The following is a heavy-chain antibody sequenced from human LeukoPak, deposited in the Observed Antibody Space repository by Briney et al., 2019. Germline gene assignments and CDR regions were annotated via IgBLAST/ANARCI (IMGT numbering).Heavy chain of an antibody. Sequence: SETLSLTCTVSGGSISSYYWSWIRQPPGKGLEWIGYIYYSGSTHYNPSLKSRVTISVDTSKNQFSLKLSSVTAADTAVYYCAGQAGRYCSSTSCYTGGPWGQGTLVTVSS. CDR3: AGQAGRYCSSTSCYTGGP. CDR1: GGSISSYY. CDR2: IYYSGST. D-gene: IGHD2-2*02. V-gene: IGHV4-59*01. J-gene: IGHJ5*02.